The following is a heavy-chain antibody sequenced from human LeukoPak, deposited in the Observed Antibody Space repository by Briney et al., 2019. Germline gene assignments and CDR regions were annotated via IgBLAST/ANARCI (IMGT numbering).Heavy chain of an antibody. J-gene: IGHJ4*02. CDR1: GYTFTNYA. D-gene: IGHD5-12*01. CDR3: ARVRNSGFRYVDS. Sequence: AASMKVSCKASGYTFTNYAISWVRQAPGQGLEWVGWISAYNGNTNYAQKLQGRVTMTTDTSTSTAYMDLRSLRSDDTAVYYCARVRNSGFRYVDSWGQGTLVTVSS. CDR2: ISAYNGNT. V-gene: IGHV1-18*01.